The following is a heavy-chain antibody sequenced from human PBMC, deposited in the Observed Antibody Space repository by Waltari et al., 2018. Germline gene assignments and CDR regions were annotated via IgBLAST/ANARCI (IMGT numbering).Heavy chain of an antibody. Sequence: QVQLVQSGAEVKKPGSSVKVSCKASGGTFSSYAISWVRQAPGQGLEWMGGIIPILGIANYAQKFQGRVTITADESTSTAYMELSSLRSEDTAVYYCAREMGLSGGSSTGIFDYWGQGTLVTVSS. CDR1: GGTFSSYA. CDR3: AREMGLSGGSSTGIFDY. J-gene: IGHJ4*02. V-gene: IGHV1-69*04. D-gene: IGHD2-15*01. CDR2: IIPILGIA.